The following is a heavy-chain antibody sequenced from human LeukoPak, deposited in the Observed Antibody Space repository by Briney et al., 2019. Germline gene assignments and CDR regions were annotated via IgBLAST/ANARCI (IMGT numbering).Heavy chain of an antibody. CDR3: ARDRAEGKTWVEFDP. V-gene: IGHV3-66*02. Sequence: GGSLRLSCAASGFTSSSYWMSWVRQAPGKGLAWVSLIYSDGVTQYADSVKGRFTISRDNSKNTLYLQMNSLRDEDTAVYFCARDRAEGKTWVEFDPWGQGTLVTVSS. CDR2: IYSDGVT. CDR1: GFTSSSYW. J-gene: IGHJ5*02.